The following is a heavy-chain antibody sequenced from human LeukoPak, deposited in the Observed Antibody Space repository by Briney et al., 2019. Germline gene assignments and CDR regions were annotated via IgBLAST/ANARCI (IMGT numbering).Heavy chain of an antibody. CDR3: TRNNLYCSSTSCYSASLNYYYYYTDV. CDR2: IKSKTDGGTT. D-gene: IGHD2-2*01. CDR1: AFTFSNAW. Sequence: VGSLRLSCAASAFTFSNAWMSWVRQAPGKGLEWVGRIKSKTDGGTTDYAAPVKGRFTISRDDSKNTLYLQMNSLKTEDTAVYYCTRNNLYCSSTSCYSASLNYYYYYTDVCGKGTTVTVSS. V-gene: IGHV3-15*01. J-gene: IGHJ6*03.